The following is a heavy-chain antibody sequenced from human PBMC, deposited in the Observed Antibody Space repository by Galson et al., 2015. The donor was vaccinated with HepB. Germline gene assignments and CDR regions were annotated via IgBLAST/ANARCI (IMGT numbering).Heavy chain of an antibody. V-gene: IGHV3-7*03. CDR3: ARDLKGSSGWYVNWFDP. Sequence: SLRLSCAASGFTFSSYWMSWVRQAPGKGLEWVANIKQDGSEKYYVDSVKGRFTISRDNAKNSLYLQMNSLRAEDTAVYYCARDLKGSSGWYVNWFDPWGQGTLVTVSS. J-gene: IGHJ5*02. CDR1: GFTFSSYW. D-gene: IGHD6-19*01. CDR2: IKQDGSEK.